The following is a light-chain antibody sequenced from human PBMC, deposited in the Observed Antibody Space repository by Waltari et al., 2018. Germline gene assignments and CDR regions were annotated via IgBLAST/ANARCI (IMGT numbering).Light chain of an antibody. V-gene: IGKV1-39*01. Sequence: DIQMTQSPSSLSASVGDRVTITCRASQSISSYLNWYQQKPGKAPKLLIYAASSLQSGVPSRFSGSGSGTDFTLTISSLQPDDFATYYCQQYKSYSITFGGGTKVEIK. CDR1: QSISSY. CDR3: QQYKSYSIT. J-gene: IGKJ4*01. CDR2: AAS.